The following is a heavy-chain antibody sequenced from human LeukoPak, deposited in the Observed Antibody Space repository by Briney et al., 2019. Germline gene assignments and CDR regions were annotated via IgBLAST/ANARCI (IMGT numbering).Heavy chain of an antibody. CDR2: ISYDGSNK. D-gene: IGHD1-26*01. CDR1: GFTFSSYA. J-gene: IGHJ4*02. V-gene: IGHV3-30*04. Sequence: GGSLRLSCAASGFTFSSYAMHWVRQAPGKGLEWVAVISYDGSNKYYADSVKGRFTISRDNSKNTLYLQMSSLRAEDTAVYYCARETYYGPFDYWGQGTLVTVSS. CDR3: ARETYYGPFDY.